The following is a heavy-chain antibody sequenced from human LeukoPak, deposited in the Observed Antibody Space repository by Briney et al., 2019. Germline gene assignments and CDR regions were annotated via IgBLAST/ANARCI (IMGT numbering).Heavy chain of an antibody. CDR3: LRGDRRDY. V-gene: IGHV3-21*06. Sequence: GGSLTLSCAASGFTFNTYSMNWARHAPGQGLERVSSIDSSSGYMFYADSVKGRFIIFRDNANNSLYLQMNSLRAEDTDVYYCLRGDRRDYWGQGTLVTVSS. CDR1: GFTFNTYS. J-gene: IGHJ4*02. CDR2: IDSSSGYM.